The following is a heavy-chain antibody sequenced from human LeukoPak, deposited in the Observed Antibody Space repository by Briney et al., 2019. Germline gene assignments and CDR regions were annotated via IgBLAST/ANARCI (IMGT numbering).Heavy chain of an antibody. J-gene: IGHJ4*02. D-gene: IGHD2-2*01. CDR2: IIPIFGTA. V-gene: IGHV1-69*05. Sequence: ASVKVSCKASGGTFSSYAISWVRQAPGQGLEWMGGIIPIFGTANYAQKFQGRVTITTDESTSTAYMELSSLRSEDTAVYYCAQRPYCSSTSCYPFVWGQGTLVTVSS. CDR3: AQRPYCSSTSCYPFV. CDR1: GGTFSSYA.